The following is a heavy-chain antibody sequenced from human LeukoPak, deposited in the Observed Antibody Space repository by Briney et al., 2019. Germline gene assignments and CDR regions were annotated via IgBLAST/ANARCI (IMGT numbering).Heavy chain of an antibody. CDR1: GFTFSSYS. CDR3: ARDGDFWSGYYPTFDY. D-gene: IGHD3-3*01. Sequence: GGSLRLSCAASGFTFSSYSMNWVRQAPGKGLEWVSYISSSSSTIYYADSVKGRFTISRDNAKNSLYLQMNSLRAEDTAVYYCARDGDFWSGYYPTFDYWGQGTLVTVSS. V-gene: IGHV3-48*04. CDR2: ISSSSSTI. J-gene: IGHJ4*02.